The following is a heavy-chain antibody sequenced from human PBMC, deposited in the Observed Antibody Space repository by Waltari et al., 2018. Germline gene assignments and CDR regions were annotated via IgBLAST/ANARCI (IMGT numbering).Heavy chain of an antibody. CDR3: SLSLNS. CDR1: GFTFSNSW. Sequence: EVQLVESGGGLVQPGGSLRLSCAASGFTFSNSWMDWVRQAPGKGLEWLANIKPDGSESHYVDSVQGRFTVSRDNTQNLLYLQMNTLRVDDTAVYYCSLSLNSWGQGTLVTVSP. CDR2: IKPDGSES. J-gene: IGHJ4*02. V-gene: IGHV3-7*01.